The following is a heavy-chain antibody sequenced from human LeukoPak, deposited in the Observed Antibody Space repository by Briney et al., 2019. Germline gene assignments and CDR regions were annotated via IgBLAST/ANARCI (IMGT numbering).Heavy chain of an antibody. CDR3: AKGGSAYGSGSYSPFAY. V-gene: IGHV3-23*01. CDR1: GFTFSSYA. Sequence: GGSLRLSCAASGFTFSSYAMHWVRQAPGKGLEWVSAISGSGGSTYYADSVKGRFTISRDSSKNTLYLQMNSLRAEDTAVYYCAKGGSAYGSGSYSPFAYWGQGTLVTVSS. D-gene: IGHD3-10*01. CDR2: ISGSGGST. J-gene: IGHJ4*02.